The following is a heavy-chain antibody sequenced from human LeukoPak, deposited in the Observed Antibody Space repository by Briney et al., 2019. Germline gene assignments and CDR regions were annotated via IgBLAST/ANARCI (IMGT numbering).Heavy chain of an antibody. CDR3: ASVHSSSWRQFDY. V-gene: IGHV3-21*01. J-gene: IGHJ4*02. D-gene: IGHD6-13*01. CDR2: ISSSSTYI. Sequence: GGSLRLSCAASGFTFSSYSMNWVRQAPGKGLEWVSSISSSSTYIYYADSVRGRFTISRDNAKNSLYLQMNSLRAEDTAVYYCASVHSSSWRQFDYWGQGTLVTVSS. CDR1: GFTFSSYS.